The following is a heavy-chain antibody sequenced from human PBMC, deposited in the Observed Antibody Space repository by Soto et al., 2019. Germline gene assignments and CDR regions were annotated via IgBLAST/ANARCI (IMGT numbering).Heavy chain of an antibody. J-gene: IGHJ4*02. CDR2: IYYSGST. CDR3: ARCDILTLFDY. D-gene: IGHD3-9*01. CDR1: GGSISSSRYY. Sequence: QLQLQESGPGLVKPSETLSLTCTVSGGSISSSRYYWGWIRQPPGKGLEWIGSIYYSGSTYYNPSLKSRVTISVDTSKNQFSLKLSSVTAADTAVYYCARCDILTLFDYWGQGTLVTVSS. V-gene: IGHV4-39*01.